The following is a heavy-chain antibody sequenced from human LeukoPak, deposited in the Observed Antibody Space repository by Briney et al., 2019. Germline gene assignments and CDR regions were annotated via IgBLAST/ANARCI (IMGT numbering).Heavy chain of an antibody. CDR2: INHSGST. D-gene: IGHD3-22*01. Sequence: PSETLSLTCAVYGGSFSGYYWSWIRQPPGKGLEWIGEINHSGSTNYNPSLKSRVTISVDTSKNQFSLKLSSVTAADTAVYYCAKSNGYGLIDVWGQGTMVTVSS. CDR1: GGSFSGYY. J-gene: IGHJ3*01. CDR3: AKSNGYGLIDV. V-gene: IGHV4-34*01.